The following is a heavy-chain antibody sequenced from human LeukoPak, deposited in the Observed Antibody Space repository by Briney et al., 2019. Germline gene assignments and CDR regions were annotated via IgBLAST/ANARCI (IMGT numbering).Heavy chain of an antibody. D-gene: IGHD3-22*01. J-gene: IGHJ4*02. V-gene: IGHV1-69*13. CDR1: GGTFSSYA. Sequence: ASVKVSCKASGGTFSSYAISWVRQAPGQGLEWMGGIIPIFGTANYAQKFQGRVTITADESTSTAYMELSSLRSEDTAVYYYARRFLGYYDSSGYWPFDYWGQGTLVTVSS. CDR2: IIPIFGTA. CDR3: ARRFLGYYDSSGYWPFDY.